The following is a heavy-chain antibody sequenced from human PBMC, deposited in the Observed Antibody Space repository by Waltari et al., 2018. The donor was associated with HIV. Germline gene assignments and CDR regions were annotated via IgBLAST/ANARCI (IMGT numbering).Heavy chain of an antibody. D-gene: IGHD3-3*01. CDR1: GFTFGAYA. CDR3: VRDLAWRAFDV. J-gene: IGHJ3*01. Sequence: QLVESGGALIQPGRSLRLSCTASGFTFGAYAMDWVRQAPGKGLEWVGFIRSKTSGETREYAASVKGRFSISRDDSKGMVYLQMNSLRADDTALYYCVRDLAWRAFDVWGQGTMVTVSS. CDR2: IRSKTSGETR. V-gene: IGHV3-49*04.